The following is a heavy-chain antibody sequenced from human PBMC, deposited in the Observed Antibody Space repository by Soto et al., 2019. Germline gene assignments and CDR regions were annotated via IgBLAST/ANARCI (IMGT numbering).Heavy chain of an antibody. D-gene: IGHD5-12*01. J-gene: IGHJ6*02. V-gene: IGHV3-21*01. CDR2: ISSSSSYI. CDR1: GFTFSSYS. CDR3: ARGEYSGYDLYYGMDV. Sequence: GGSLRLSCAASGFTFSSYSMNWVRQAPGKGLEWVSSISSSSSYIYYADSVKGRFTISRDNAKNSLYLQMNSLRAEDTAVYYCARGEYSGYDLYYGMDVWGQGTTVTVSS.